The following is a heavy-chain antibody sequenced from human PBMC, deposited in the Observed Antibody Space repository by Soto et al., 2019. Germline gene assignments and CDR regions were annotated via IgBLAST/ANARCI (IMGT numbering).Heavy chain of an antibody. CDR3: AKDPRSSSSSYGMDV. CDR1: GFTFSSYA. CDR2: ISGSGGST. V-gene: IGHV3-23*01. D-gene: IGHD6-6*01. J-gene: IGHJ6*02. Sequence: EVQLLESGGGLVQPGGSLRLSCAASGFTFSSYAMSWVRQAPGKGLEWVLAISGSGGSTYYADSVKGRFTISRDNSKNTLYLQMNSLRAEDTAVYYCAKDPRSSSSSYGMDVWGQGTTVTVSS.